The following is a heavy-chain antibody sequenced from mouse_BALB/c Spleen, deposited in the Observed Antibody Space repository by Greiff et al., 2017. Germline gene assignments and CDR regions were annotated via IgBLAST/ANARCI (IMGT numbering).Heavy chain of an antibody. J-gene: IGHJ4*01. CDR2: IWAGGST. Sequence: VLLVESGPGLVAPSQSLSITCTVSGFSFISYGVHWVRQPPGKGLEWLGLIWAGGSTNYNSALMSRLNISKDNSKSQVFLKMNSLQTDDTAMYYCARDGIYYYGSSDYYAMDYWGQGTSVTVSS. D-gene: IGHD1-1*01. CDR3: ARDGIYYYGSSDYYAMDY. V-gene: IGHV2-9*02. CDR1: GFSFISYG.